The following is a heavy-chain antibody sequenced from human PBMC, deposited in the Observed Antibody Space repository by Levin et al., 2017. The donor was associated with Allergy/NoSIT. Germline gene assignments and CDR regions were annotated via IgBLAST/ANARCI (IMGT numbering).Heavy chain of an antibody. J-gene: IGHJ6*02. V-gene: IGHV4-31*03. CDR3: ARDECAWFGECYGMDV. CDR1: GDSISGDTFY. CDR2: IHHSGRA. D-gene: IGHD3-10*01. Sequence: SETLSLTCTVSGDSISGDTFYWSWIRHHPGRGLEWIGFIHHSGRAYYNPSLKSRLTMSLDTSKSQFSLKLTSVTVPATAVYYCARDECAWFGECYGMDVWGQGTTVIVSS.